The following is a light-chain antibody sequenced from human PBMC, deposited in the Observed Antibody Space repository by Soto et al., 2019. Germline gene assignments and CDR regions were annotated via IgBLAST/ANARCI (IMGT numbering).Light chain of an antibody. CDR1: QGISSY. CDR3: QQVNSYPTWT. Sequence: DIQLTQSPSFLSASVGDRVTITCRASQGISSYLAWYQQRPGKAPKLLIYTASTLQSGVPSRFSGSGSGTEFTLTISSLQPEDFATYYCQQVNSYPTWTFGQGTKVEIK. CDR2: TAS. V-gene: IGKV1-9*01. J-gene: IGKJ1*01.